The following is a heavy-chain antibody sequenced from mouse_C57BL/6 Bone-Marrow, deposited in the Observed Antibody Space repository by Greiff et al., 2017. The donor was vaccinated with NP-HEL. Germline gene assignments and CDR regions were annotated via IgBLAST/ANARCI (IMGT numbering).Heavy chain of an antibody. CDR3: TKNSDGYHGAY. CDR2: ISSGGDYI. J-gene: IGHJ3*01. V-gene: IGHV5-9-1*02. Sequence: EVKLMESGEGLVKPGGSLKLSCAASGFTFSSYAMSWVRQTPEKRLEWVAYISSGGDYIYYADTVQGRFTISRDNARNTLYLQMSSLKSEDTAMYYCTKNSDGYHGAYWGQGTLVTVSA. CDR1: GFTFSSYA. D-gene: IGHD2-3*01.